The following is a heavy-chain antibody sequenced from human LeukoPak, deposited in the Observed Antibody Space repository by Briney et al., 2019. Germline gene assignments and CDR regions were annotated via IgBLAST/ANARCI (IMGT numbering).Heavy chain of an antibody. D-gene: IGHD5-18*01. V-gene: IGHV1-2*02. Sequence: GASVKVSCKASGYTFTGNYMHWVRQAPGQGLGWMGWINPNSGGTNYAQKFQGRVTMTRDTSISTAYMELSRLRSDDTAVYYCATDKREYSYGSNWFDPWGQGTLVTVSS. J-gene: IGHJ5*02. CDR3: ATDKREYSYGSNWFDP. CDR1: GYTFTGNY. CDR2: INPNSGGT.